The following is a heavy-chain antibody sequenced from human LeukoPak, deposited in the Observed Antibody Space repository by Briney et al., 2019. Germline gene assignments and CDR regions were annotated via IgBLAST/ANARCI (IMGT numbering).Heavy chain of an antibody. Sequence: SETLSLTCTVSGGSVSSGSYYWSWIRQPPGKGLEWIGYIYYSGSTNYNPSLKSRVTISVDTSKNQFSLKLSSVTAADTAVYYCARDDGSFDYWGQGTLVTVSS. V-gene: IGHV4-61*01. CDR2: IYYSGST. CDR1: GGSVSSGSYY. CDR3: ARDDGSFDY. J-gene: IGHJ4*02.